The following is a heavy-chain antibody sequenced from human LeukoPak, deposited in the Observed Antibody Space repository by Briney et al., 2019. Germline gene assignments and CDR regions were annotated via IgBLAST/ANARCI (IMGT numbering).Heavy chain of an antibody. Sequence: ASVKVSCKASGYTFTGYYMHWVRQAPGQGLEWMGWISAYNGNTNYAQKLQGRVTMTTDTSTSTAYMELRSLRSDDTAVYYCAREWELRIGPLDYWGQGTLVTVSS. CDR3: AREWELRIGPLDY. V-gene: IGHV1-18*04. CDR2: ISAYNGNT. CDR1: GYTFTGYY. J-gene: IGHJ4*02. D-gene: IGHD1-26*01.